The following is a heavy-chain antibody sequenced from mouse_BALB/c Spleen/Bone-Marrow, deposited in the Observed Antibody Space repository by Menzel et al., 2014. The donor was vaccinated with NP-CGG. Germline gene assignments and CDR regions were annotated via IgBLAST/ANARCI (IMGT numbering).Heavy chain of an antibody. D-gene: IGHD2-1*01. J-gene: IGHJ3*01. CDR3: TTGGNDWFAY. CDR2: INPTSGYT. Sequence: QVQLQQSGPELAKPGASVKMSCRASGYTFTSYWMNWVKQRPVQGLEWIGYINPTSGYTEYNQKFKDKATLTTDKSSSTAYMQLSSRTSEDSAVYYCTTGGNDWFAYWGQGTLVTVSA. CDR1: GYTFTSYW. V-gene: IGHV1-7*01.